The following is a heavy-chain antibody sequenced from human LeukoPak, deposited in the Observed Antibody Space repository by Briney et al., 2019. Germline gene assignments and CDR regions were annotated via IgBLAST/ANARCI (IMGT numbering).Heavy chain of an antibody. CDR1: GYTFTSYD. V-gene: IGHV1-8*01. J-gene: IGHJ6*02. D-gene: IGHD3-3*01. CDR3: AGVLSFRITIFGVVIKGMDV. CDR2: MNPNSGNT. Sequence: ASVKVSCKASGYTFTSYDINWVRQATGQGLEWMGWMNPNSGNTGYAQKFQGRVTMTRNTSISTAYMELSSLRSEDTAVYYCAGVLSFRITIFGVVIKGMDVWGQGTTVTVSS.